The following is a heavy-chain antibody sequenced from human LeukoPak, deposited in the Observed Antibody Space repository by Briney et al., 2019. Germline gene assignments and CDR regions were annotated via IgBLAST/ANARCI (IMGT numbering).Heavy chain of an antibody. CDR2: IYSSGST. V-gene: IGHV3-53*01. J-gene: IGHJ3*02. Sequence: GGSLRLSCAASGFTLSSNYMTWVRQAPGKGLEWVSIIYSSGSTYYADTVKGRFTISRDNSKNTLYLQMNSLRDEDTAVYYCARHLSGDDIWGQGTMVTVSS. CDR3: ARHLSGDDI. D-gene: IGHD4-17*01. CDR1: GFTLSSNY.